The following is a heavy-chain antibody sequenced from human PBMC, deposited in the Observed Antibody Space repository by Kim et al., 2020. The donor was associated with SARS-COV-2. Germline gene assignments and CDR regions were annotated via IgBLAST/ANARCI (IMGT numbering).Heavy chain of an antibody. CDR2: MNPDSGNT. V-gene: IGHV1-8*01. D-gene: IGHD1-1*01. CDR1: GYIFTSND. J-gene: IGHJ4*02. Sequence: ASVKVSCKASGYIFTSNDINWVRQAPGQGLEWMGWMNPDSGNTGYAQKFQGRITMTRNTSISTAYMELSSLRSEDTAVYFCARGANGYLYWGQGTLVTVSA. CDR3: ARGANGYLY.